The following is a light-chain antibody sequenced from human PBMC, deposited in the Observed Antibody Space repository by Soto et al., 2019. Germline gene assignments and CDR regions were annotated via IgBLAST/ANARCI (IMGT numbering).Light chain of an antibody. Sequence: QSVLTQPPSVSGAPGQRVTISCTGSSSNIGAGYDVHWYQQLPGTAPKLLIYGNSHRPSGVPDRFSGSKSGTSASLAITGLHAEEEADYYCPSYDSSLSGSVFGGGTKVTVL. CDR3: PSYDSSLSGSV. V-gene: IGLV1-40*01. J-gene: IGLJ2*01. CDR1: SSNIGAGYD. CDR2: GNS.